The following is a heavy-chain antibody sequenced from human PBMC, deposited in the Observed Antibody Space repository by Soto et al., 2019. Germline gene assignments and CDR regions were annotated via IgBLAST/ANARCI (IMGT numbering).Heavy chain of an antibody. V-gene: IGHV4-34*01. CDR1: GGSFSGYY. CDR2: INHSGST. J-gene: IGHJ6*02. CDR3: ARHIAAAGLNYYYYYYGMDV. D-gene: IGHD6-13*01. Sequence: SETLSLTCAVYGGSFSGYYWSWIRQPPGKGLEWIGEINHSGSTNYNPSLKSRVTISVDTSKNQFSLKLSSVTAADTAVYYCARHIAAAGLNYYYYYYGMDVWGQGTTVTVSS.